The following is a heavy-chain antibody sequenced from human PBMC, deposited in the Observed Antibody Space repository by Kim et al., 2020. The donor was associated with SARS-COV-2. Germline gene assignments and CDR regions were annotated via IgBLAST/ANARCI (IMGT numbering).Heavy chain of an antibody. CDR3: ARGRRGVWFDY. J-gene: IGHJ4*02. Sequence: HSNPSLNDRATISVDPSKTQFSLKLSSVPAADTAVYYCARGRRGVWFDYWGQGTLVTVSS. V-gene: IGHV4-34*01. D-gene: IGHD3-10*01.